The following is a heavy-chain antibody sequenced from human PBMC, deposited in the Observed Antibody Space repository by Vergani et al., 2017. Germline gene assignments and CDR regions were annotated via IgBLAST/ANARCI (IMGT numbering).Heavy chain of an antibody. CDR2: ISGSGGST. V-gene: IGHV3-NL1*01. J-gene: IGHJ6*02. CDR3: ARDRYYLGSGSYPYFYYYGLDV. D-gene: IGHD3-10*01. Sequence: QVQLVESGGGVVQPGRSLRLSCAASGFRFSSYGMNWVRQAPGKGLEWVAVISGSGGSTYYADSVKGRFTISRDNSKNTLYLQMNSLRAEDTGVYYCARDRYYLGSGSYPYFYYYGLDVWGQGTAVTVSS. CDR1: GFRFSSYG.